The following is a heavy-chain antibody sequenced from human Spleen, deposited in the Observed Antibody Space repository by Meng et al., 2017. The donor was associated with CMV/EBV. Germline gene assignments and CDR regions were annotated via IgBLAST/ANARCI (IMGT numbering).Heavy chain of an antibody. Sequence: ASVKVSCKASGYSFTNYYIHWIRQAPGQGPEWMAWINPNSGDIDNREKFPGRVAVTRDTSISTVYMELSGLTSDDTAIYYCAREGRDTMGAPYFDYWGQGTLVTVSS. V-gene: IGHV1-2*02. CDR3: AREGRDTMGAPYFDY. CDR2: INPNSGDI. J-gene: IGHJ4*02. D-gene: IGHD1-26*01. CDR1: GYSFTNYY.